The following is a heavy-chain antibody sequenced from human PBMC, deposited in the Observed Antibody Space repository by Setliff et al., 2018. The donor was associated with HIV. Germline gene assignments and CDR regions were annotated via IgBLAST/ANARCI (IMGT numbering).Heavy chain of an antibody. CDR2: INPNTGDT. D-gene: IGHD1-26*01. V-gene: IGHV1-2*04. J-gene: IGHJ6*02. Sequence: ASVKVSCKASGYTFTAYKIQWVRQAPGQGLEWVGWINPNTGDTSYAENLQGWVTLTRDTSISTAYLEVRSDDTAVYYCARKRVGFDGIDVWGQGTTVTVSS. CDR1: GYTFTAYK. CDR3: ARKRVGFDGIDV.